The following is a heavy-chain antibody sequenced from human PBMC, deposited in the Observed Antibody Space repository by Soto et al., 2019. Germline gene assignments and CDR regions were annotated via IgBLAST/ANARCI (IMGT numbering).Heavy chain of an antibody. J-gene: IGHJ6*02. V-gene: IGHV3-23*01. CDR2: ITGSGVGT. CDR3: AKFNKHGIIPYPVAGNYYYYDMDV. D-gene: IGHD6-13*01. CDR1: GFMFANYA. Sequence: GGSLRLSGAACGFMFANYAIGWVRQAPWRGLEWVSAITGSGVGTYYADSVKGRVTVSRDNSKNTLYLQMHSLRVEDTAIFFFAKFNKHGIIPYPVAGNYYYYDMDVWGQRTTVTVCS.